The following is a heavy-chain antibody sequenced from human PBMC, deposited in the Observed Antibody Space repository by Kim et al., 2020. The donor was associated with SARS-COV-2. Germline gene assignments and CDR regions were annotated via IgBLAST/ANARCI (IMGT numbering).Heavy chain of an antibody. V-gene: IGHV3-30*04. CDR1: GFTFSSYA. D-gene: IGHD1-26*01. CDR2: ISYDGSNK. Sequence: GGSLRLSCAASGFTFSSYAMHWVRQAPGKGLEWVAVISYDGSNKYYADSVKGRFTISRDNSKNTLYLQMNSLRAEDTAVYYCARGYGGSYYAPFDYWGQGTLVTVSS. CDR3: ARGYGGSYYAPFDY. J-gene: IGHJ4*02.